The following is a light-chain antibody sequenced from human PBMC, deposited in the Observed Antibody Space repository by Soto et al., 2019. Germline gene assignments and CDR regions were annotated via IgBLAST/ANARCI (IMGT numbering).Light chain of an antibody. Sequence: QSVLTQPPSVSGAPGQRVTISCTGSSSNIGAGYDVYWYQQFPGTAPKLLIYGNSNRPSGVPDRFSGSKSGTSASLAITGLQAEDEADYYCQSYDSSLSGYVFGTGTKVTVL. CDR1: SSNIGAGYD. CDR3: QSYDSSLSGYV. J-gene: IGLJ1*01. CDR2: GNS. V-gene: IGLV1-40*01.